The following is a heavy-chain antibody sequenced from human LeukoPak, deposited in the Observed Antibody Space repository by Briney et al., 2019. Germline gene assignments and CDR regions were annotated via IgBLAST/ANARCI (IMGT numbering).Heavy chain of an antibody. V-gene: IGHV1-46*01. Sequence: ASVKVSCKASGYTFTSYYMHWVRQAPGQGLEWMGIINPSGGSTSYAQKFQGRVTMTRDTSTSTVYMELSSLRSEDTAVYYCARLFGDIVGAATGAFDIWGQGTMVTVSS. CDR1: GYTFTSYY. CDR3: ARLFGDIVGAATGAFDI. CDR2: INPSGGST. J-gene: IGHJ3*02. D-gene: IGHD1-26*01.